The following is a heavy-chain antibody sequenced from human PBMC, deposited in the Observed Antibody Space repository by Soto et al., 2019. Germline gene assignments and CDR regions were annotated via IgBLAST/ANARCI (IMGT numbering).Heavy chain of an antibody. D-gene: IGHD3-3*01. J-gene: IGHJ4*02. Sequence: EVQLVESRGGLVQPGGALRLSCAAAGFTVSNNYMSWVRQAPGKGLEWVSVIYSGGSTYYADSVKGRFTISRDNSKNTLYLQMNSLRAEDTAVYYCARSAGWSGYYLAYCGQGTLVTVSS. V-gene: IGHV3-66*01. CDR3: ARSAGWSGYYLAY. CDR1: GFTVSNNY. CDR2: IYSGGST.